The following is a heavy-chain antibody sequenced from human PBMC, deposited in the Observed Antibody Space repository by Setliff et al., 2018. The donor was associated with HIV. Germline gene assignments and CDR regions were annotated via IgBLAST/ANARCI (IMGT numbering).Heavy chain of an antibody. D-gene: IGHD3-10*02. J-gene: IGHJ4*02. CDR1: GAPMIDHQ. V-gene: IGHV4-59*11. CDR3: ARDVRGFWALDS. CDR2: VYYTGGT. Sequence: SETLSLTCTVSGAPMIDHQWNWLRRSPGKGLEWIGYVYYTGGTTYNPSLEGRVIISLDTSDNQFFLRMNSLTAADTAVYYCARDVRGFWALDSWGPGTVVTVSS.